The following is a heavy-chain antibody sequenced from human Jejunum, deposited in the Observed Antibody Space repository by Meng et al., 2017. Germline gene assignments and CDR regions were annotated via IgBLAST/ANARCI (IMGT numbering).Heavy chain of an antibody. Sequence: GGSLRLSCAVSGLTFTDAWMAWVRQAPGKGLEWVGRIKSKTSGETRDYAAPVKGRFTISRDDSKHMMFLQMNSLKNEATDVYFCAHDSSGYYTFPSWGQGTLVTVSS. CDR2: IKSKTSGETR. CDR1: GLTFTDAW. V-gene: IGHV3-15*01. D-gene: IGHD3-22*01. CDR3: AHDSSGYYTFPS. J-gene: IGHJ4*01.